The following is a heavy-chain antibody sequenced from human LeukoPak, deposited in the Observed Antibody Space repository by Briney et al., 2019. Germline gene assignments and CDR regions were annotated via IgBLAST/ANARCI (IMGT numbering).Heavy chain of an antibody. V-gene: IGHV3-66*01. CDR2: IYSGGST. Sequence: PGGSLRLSCAASGFTFDDYAMHWVRQAPGKGLEWVSGIYSGGSTDHADSVKGRFTISRDNSKNTLYLQMNSLRAEDTAVYYCARDSYTSGWAQGGAFDVWGQGTMVTVSS. J-gene: IGHJ3*01. CDR3: ARDSYTSGWAQGGAFDV. CDR1: GFTFDDYA. D-gene: IGHD6-19*01.